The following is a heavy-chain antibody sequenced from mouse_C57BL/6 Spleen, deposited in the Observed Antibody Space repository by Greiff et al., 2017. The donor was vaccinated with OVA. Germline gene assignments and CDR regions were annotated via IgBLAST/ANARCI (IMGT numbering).Heavy chain of an antibody. J-gene: IGHJ3*01. CDR1: GYTFTSYW. CDR2: IDPSDSET. Sequence: VQLQQPGAELVRPGSSVKLSCKASGYTFTSYWMHWVKQRPIQGLEWIGNIDPSDSETHYNQKFKDKATLTVDKSSSTAYMQLSSLTSEDSAVYYCARSITTVVAPGWFAYWGQGTLVTVSA. CDR3: ARSITTVVAPGWFAY. V-gene: IGHV1-52*01. D-gene: IGHD1-1*01.